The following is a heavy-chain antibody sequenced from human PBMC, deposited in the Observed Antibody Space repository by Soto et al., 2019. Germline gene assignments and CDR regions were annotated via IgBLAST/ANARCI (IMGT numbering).Heavy chain of an antibody. Sequence: QVQLVQSGAEVKKPGASVKVSCKASGYTFTSYGISWVRQAPGQGLEWMGWISAYNGNTNYAQKLQGRVTMTTDTATSTAYMELRSLRSDDTAVYYCARDSQTMVGSGEILFDYWGQGTLVTVSS. V-gene: IGHV1-18*01. CDR1: GYTFTSYG. D-gene: IGHD3-10*02. CDR3: ARDSQTMVGSGEILFDY. J-gene: IGHJ4*02. CDR2: ISAYNGNT.